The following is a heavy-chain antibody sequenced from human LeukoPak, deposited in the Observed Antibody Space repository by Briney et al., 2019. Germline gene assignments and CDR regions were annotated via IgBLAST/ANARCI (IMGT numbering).Heavy chain of an antibody. CDR3: ASKRGYSYGLDY. CDR1: GGTFSSYA. Sequence: ASVRVSCKASGGTFSSYAISWVRQAPGQGLEWMGGIIPIFGTANYAQKFQGRVTITADESTSTGYMELSSLRSEDTAVYYCASKRGYSYGLDYWGQGTLVTVSS. V-gene: IGHV1-69*01. J-gene: IGHJ4*02. D-gene: IGHD5-18*01. CDR2: IIPIFGTA.